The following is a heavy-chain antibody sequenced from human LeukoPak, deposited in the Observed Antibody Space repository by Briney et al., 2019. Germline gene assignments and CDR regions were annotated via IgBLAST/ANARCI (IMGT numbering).Heavy chain of an antibody. CDR1: GGSISSSSYY. CDR2: IYYSGST. J-gene: IGHJ4*02. V-gene: IGHV4-39*01. D-gene: IGHD3-22*01. CDR3: ARQPPWDYYDSSGLFDY. Sequence: SETLSLTCTVSGGSISSSSYYWGWIRQPTGKGLEWIGSIYYSGSTYYNPSLKSRVTISVDTSKNQFSLKLSSVTAADTAVYYCARQPPWDYYDSSGLFDYWGQGTLVTVSS.